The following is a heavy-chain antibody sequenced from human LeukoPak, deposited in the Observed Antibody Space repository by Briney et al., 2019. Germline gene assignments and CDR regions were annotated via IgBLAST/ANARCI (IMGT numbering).Heavy chain of an antibody. CDR2: IKQDGSEK. J-gene: IGHJ4*02. CDR1: GFTFSSYW. V-gene: IGHV3-7*01. Sequence: GGSLRLSCAASGFTFSSYWMSWVRQAPGKGLEWVANIKQDGSEKYYVDSVKGRFTIFRDNAKNSLYLQINSLRAEDTAVYYCAVGAYGDYAADYWGQGTLVTVSS. D-gene: IGHD4-17*01. CDR3: AVGAYGDYAADY.